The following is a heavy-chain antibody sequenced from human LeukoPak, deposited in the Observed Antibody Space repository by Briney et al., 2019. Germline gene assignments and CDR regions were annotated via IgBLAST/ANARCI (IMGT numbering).Heavy chain of an antibody. V-gene: IGHV4-61*09. Sequence: SETLSLTCTVSGGSINSGRYYWSWIRQPAGGGLEWIGHISTSGRTSYSPSLKSRVTISVDTSKNQFSLKMSSVSAAVTAVYYCARGLHGYTYGYVPWELYYYMDVWGKGTTVTVSS. CDR1: GGSINSGRYY. CDR3: ARGLHGYTYGYVPWELYYYMDV. D-gene: IGHD5-18*01. J-gene: IGHJ6*03. CDR2: ISTSGRT.